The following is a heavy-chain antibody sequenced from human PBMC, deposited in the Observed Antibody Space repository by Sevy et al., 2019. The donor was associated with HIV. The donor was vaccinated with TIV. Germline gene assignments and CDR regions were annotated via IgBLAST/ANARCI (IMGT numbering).Heavy chain of an antibody. D-gene: IGHD3-10*01. CDR1: GYTFTSYD. CDR3: ARGGVLWFGEFHRGYDYYYGMDV. V-gene: IGHV1-8*01. Sequence: ASVKVSCKASGYTFTSYDINWVRQATGQGLEWMGWMNPNSGNTGYAQKFQGRVTMTRNTSISTAYMGLSSLRSEDTAVYYCARGGVLWFGEFHRGYDYYYGMDVWGQGTTVTVSS. J-gene: IGHJ6*02. CDR2: MNPNSGNT.